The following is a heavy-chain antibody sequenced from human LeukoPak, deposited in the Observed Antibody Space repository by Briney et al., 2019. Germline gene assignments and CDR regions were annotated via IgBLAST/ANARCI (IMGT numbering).Heavy chain of an antibody. V-gene: IGHV3-33*01. CDR3: ARDQTTVSTDLDY. CDR2: IWYDGSNK. CDR1: GFTFSSYG. J-gene: IGHJ4*02. D-gene: IGHD4-17*01. Sequence: PGGSLRLSCAASGFTFSSYGMHWVRQAPGKGLEWAAVIWYDGSNKYYADSVKGRFTISRDNSKNTLYLQMNSLRAEDTAVYYCARDQTTVSTDLDYWGQGTLVTVSS.